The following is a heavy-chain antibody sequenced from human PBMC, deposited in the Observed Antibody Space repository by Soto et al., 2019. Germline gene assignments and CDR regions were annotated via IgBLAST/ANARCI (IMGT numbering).Heavy chain of an antibody. D-gene: IGHD1-26*01. CDR2: TSGSGGTT. CDR1: GFTFSSYS. Sequence: PGGSLRLSCAASGFTFSSYSMNWVRQAPGRGLEWISGTSGSGGTTYDADSVKGRFIISRDNSKNTLYLQMNSLRAEDTGVYYCAKDLVLLRSWGQGTLVTVSS. CDR3: AKDLVLLRS. J-gene: IGHJ5*02. V-gene: IGHV3-23*01.